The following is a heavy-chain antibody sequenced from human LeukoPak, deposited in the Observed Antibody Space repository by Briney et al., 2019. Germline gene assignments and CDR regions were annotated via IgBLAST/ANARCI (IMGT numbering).Heavy chain of an antibody. Sequence: PGGSLRLSCAASGFTFSSYSMHWVRQAPGKGLEWVAIISYDASNNYYADPMKGRFITTRNNNKNTLYLQMNSLRDEDAAVYYCARGTRDYGDYARVDFWGQGTLVTVSS. CDR2: ISYDASNN. V-gene: IGHV3-30-3*01. J-gene: IGHJ4*02. CDR1: GFTFSSYS. CDR3: ARGTRDYGDYARVDF. D-gene: IGHD4-17*01.